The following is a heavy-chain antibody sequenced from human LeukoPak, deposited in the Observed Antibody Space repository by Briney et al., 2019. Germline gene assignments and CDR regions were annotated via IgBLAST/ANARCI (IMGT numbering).Heavy chain of an antibody. V-gene: IGHV3-74*01. CDR2: ITSDGSST. Sequence: GGSLRLSCAASGFTFSDNWMHWVRQAPGKGLAWVSRITSDGSSTIYADSVKGRFTISRDNAKNSLYLQMNSLRAEDTAVYYCARDGDFDYWGQGTLVTVSS. D-gene: IGHD3-10*01. J-gene: IGHJ4*02. CDR1: GFTFSDNW. CDR3: ARDGDFDY.